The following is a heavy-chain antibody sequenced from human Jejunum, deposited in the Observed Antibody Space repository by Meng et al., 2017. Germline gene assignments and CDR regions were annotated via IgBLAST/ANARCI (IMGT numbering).Heavy chain of an antibody. Sequence: QVHLQEWGAGLVKPSGTLSLTCAVYGVSLSDNYLTWIRHPPGKRLEWIGEIKAGGRLNYNPSLKSRITISTDTSKNQFSLKLNSVTAADTAVYYCARDQWFERYWGVWFDPWGQGTLVTVSS. CDR2: IKAGGRL. D-gene: IGHD3-10*01. CDR3: ARDQWFERYWGVWFDP. CDR1: GVSLSDNY. J-gene: IGHJ5*02. V-gene: IGHV4-34*01.